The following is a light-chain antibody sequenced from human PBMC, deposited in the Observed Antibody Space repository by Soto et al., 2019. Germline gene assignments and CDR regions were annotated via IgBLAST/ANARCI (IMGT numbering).Light chain of an antibody. CDR2: INSDGSH. V-gene: IGLV4-69*01. CDR1: SGHSSYA. Sequence: VVTQPPSASASLGASVRLTCTLNSGHSSYAIAWHQQQPEKGPQYLMKINSDGSHSKGGGIPDRFSGSSSGAERYLTISSLQSEDEADYYCQAWGTGMVFGGGTKLTVL. CDR3: QAWGTGMV. J-gene: IGLJ2*01.